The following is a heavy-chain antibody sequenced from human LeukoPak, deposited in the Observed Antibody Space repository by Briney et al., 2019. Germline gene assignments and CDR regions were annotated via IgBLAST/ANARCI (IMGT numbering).Heavy chain of an antibody. CDR3: ARDTFHGGVFDY. V-gene: IGHV1-18*01. J-gene: IGHJ4*02. Sequence: SVKVSCKASGYTFTSYGISWVRQAPGQGLEWMGWISAYNGNTNYAQKLQGRVTMTTDTSTSTAYMELRSLRSEDTAVYYCARDTFHGGVFDYWGQGTLVTVSS. D-gene: IGHD4-23*01. CDR1: GYTFTSYG. CDR2: ISAYNGNT.